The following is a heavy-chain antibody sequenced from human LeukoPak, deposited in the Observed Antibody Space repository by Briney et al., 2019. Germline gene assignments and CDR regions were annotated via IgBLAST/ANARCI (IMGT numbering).Heavy chain of an antibody. Sequence: ASVKVSCKASGYTFTSYGISWVRQAPGQGLEWMGWVSAYNGNTNYAQKLQGRVTMTTDTSTSTAYMELRSLRSDDTAVYYCARVYYDFWSGYYPVQDFDYWGQGTLVTVSS. J-gene: IGHJ4*02. CDR1: GYTFTSYG. CDR3: ARVYYDFWSGYYPVQDFDY. D-gene: IGHD3-3*01. CDR2: VSAYNGNT. V-gene: IGHV1-18*01.